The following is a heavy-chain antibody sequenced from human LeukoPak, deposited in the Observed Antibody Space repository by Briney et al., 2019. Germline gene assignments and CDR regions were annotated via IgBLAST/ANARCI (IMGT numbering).Heavy chain of an antibody. Sequence: QPGGSLRLSCEASGFTFSAYAMTWVRQAPGKGLEWVSAISGSGGSTYYGDSVKGRFTISRDNSRNTLYLQMNTLRAEDTAVYYCAKFAAPVARINHLFDSWGQGTLVTVSS. CDR2: ISGSGGST. CDR3: AKFAAPVARINHLFDS. J-gene: IGHJ4*02. V-gene: IGHV3-23*01. D-gene: IGHD6-19*01. CDR1: GFTFSAYA.